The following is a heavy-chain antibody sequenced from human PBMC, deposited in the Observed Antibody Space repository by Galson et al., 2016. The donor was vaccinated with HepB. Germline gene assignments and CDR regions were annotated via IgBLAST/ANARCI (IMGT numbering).Heavy chain of an antibody. V-gene: IGHV3-74*01. Sequence: SLRLSCAASGFPFSNFWMHWVRQAPGKGLVWVSRINSDGSRTDYADSVKGRFTVSRDNTKNTVYLEMNSLRAEDTAVYYCRGWNFDIDYWSQGTLVSVSS. J-gene: IGHJ4*02. CDR1: GFPFSNFW. CDR2: INSDGSRT. CDR3: RGWNFDIDY. D-gene: IGHD1-7*01.